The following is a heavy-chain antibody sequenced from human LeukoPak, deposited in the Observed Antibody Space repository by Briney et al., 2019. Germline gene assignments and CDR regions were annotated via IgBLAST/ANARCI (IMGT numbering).Heavy chain of an antibody. D-gene: IGHD2-15*01. Sequence: PGGSLRLSCAASGFTFSDYYMSWIRQAPGKGLEWVSVIYSGGSTYYADSVKGRFTISRDNSKNTLYLQMNSLRAEDTAVYYCARGYCSGGSCYGYYFDYWGQGTLVTVSS. CDR2: IYSGGST. CDR1: GFTFSDYY. J-gene: IGHJ4*02. CDR3: ARGYCSGGSCYGYYFDY. V-gene: IGHV3-66*01.